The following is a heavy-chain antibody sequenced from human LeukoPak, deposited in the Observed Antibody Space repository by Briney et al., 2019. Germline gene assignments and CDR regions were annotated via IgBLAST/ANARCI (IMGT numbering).Heavy chain of an antibody. CDR1: AFTLSHYW. CDR2: IKEDGSDK. V-gene: IGHV3-7*01. D-gene: IGHD6-25*01. Sequence: GGSLRLSCAASAFTLSHYWVTWVRQAPGKGLEWVANIKEDGSDKFYVGSVKGRFTISRDNTKNSVYLQMNSLRAEDTALYYCAVAAKAIPAEQGYFDYWGQGALVTVSS. J-gene: IGHJ4*02. CDR3: AVAAKAIPAEQGYFDY.